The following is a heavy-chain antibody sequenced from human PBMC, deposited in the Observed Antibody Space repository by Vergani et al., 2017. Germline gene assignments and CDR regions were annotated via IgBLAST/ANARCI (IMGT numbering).Heavy chain of an antibody. CDR3: ARQVQLLYPGGYYYMDV. V-gene: IGHV5-51*01. CDR2: IYPGDSDT. CDR1: GSSFTSYW. Sequence: EVQLVQSGAEVTKPGESLKISCKGSGSSFTSYWIGWVRQMPGKGLEWMGIIYPGDSDTRYSPSFQGQVTISANKSISTAYLQWSSLKASDTAMYYCARQVQLLYPGGYYYMDVWGKGTTVTVSS. D-gene: IGHD2-2*02. J-gene: IGHJ6*03.